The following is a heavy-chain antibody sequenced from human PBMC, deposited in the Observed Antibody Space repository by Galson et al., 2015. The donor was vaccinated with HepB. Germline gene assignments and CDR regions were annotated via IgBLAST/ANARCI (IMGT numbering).Heavy chain of an antibody. V-gene: IGHV7-4-1*02. J-gene: IGHJ6*02. D-gene: IGHD2-15*01. Sequence: SVKVSCKASGYTFTNYAISWVRQAPGQGLEWLGWINTNTRNPTYAQGFTGRFVFSLDTFVSTAYLQISSLKAEDTAVYYCARDRVVGRSMDVWGQGTTVTVSS. CDR1: GYTFTNYA. CDR2: INTNTRNP. CDR3: ARDRVVGRSMDV.